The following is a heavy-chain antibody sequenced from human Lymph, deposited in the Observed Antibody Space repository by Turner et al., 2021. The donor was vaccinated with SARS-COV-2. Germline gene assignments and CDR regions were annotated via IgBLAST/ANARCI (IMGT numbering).Heavy chain of an antibody. CDR1: GGSMNSNY. Sequence: VQLQESGPRLGEPLETLSLPCPVSGGSMNSNYWSWIRQPPGKRLEWIGYIYYRGSTNYNPSLKSRVTISVDTSKNQFSLKLTSVTAADTAIYYCARETVNNWVDPWGQGILVTVSS. D-gene: IGHD2-21*02. CDR2: IYYRGST. V-gene: IGHV4-59*01. J-gene: IGHJ5*02. CDR3: ARETVNNWVDP.